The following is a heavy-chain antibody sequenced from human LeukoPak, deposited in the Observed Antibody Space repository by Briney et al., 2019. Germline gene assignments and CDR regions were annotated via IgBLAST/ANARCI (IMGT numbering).Heavy chain of an antibody. J-gene: IGHJ4*02. V-gene: IGHV3-33*01. CDR1: GFTFGSYG. CDR3: ARGKPDTAMVENPFDY. Sequence: GGSLRPSCAASGFTFGSYGMHWVRQAPGKGLEWVAVIWYDGSNKYYADSVKGRFTISRDNSKNTLYLQMNSLRAEDTAVYYCARGKPDTAMVENPFDYWGQGTLVTVSS. D-gene: IGHD5-18*01. CDR2: IWYDGSNK.